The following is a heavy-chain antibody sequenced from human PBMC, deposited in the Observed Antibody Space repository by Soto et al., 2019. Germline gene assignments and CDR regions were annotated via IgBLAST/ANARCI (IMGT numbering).Heavy chain of an antibody. CDR2: ISAYNGNT. CDR3: ARDPGHYYGSGQVDY. Sequence: ASVKVSCKASGYTFTSYGISWVRQAPGQGLEWMGWISAYNGNTNYAQKLQGRVTMTTDTSTSTAYMELRSLRSDDTAVYYCARDPGHYYGSGQVDYWGQGTLVTVSS. V-gene: IGHV1-18*01. J-gene: IGHJ4*02. D-gene: IGHD3-10*01. CDR1: GYTFTSYG.